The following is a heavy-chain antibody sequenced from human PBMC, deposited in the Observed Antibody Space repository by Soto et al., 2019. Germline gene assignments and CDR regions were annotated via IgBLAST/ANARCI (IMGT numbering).Heavy chain of an antibody. CDR2: LSFYGDNI. D-gene: IGHD2-2*01. Sequence: SLRLSCASSGFNFSFYAMHWVRQTPGKGLEWVAVLSFYGDNIYYADSVRGRYTISRDSYSSTLYLHMNQLQPEDSAISYCAGVACSSSWCVTQFGNWCQGILVPMSS. CDR3: AGVACSSSWCVTQFGN. V-gene: IGHV3-30-3*01. CDR1: GFNFSFYA. J-gene: IGHJ4*02.